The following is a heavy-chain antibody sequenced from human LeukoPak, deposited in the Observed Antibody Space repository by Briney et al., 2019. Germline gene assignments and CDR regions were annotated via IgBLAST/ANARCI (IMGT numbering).Heavy chain of an antibody. J-gene: IGHJ6*02. CDR2: IIPILGIA. V-gene: IGHV1-69*04. D-gene: IGHD2-2*01. CDR3: ASASDQRYCSSTSCSYYYYYGMDV. Sequence: GASVKVSCKASGGTFSSYAISWVRQAPGQGLEWMGRIIPILGIANYAQKFQGRVTITADKSTSTAYMELSSLRSEDTAVYYCASASDQRYCSSTSCSYYYYYGMDVWGQGTTVTVSS. CDR1: GGTFSSYA.